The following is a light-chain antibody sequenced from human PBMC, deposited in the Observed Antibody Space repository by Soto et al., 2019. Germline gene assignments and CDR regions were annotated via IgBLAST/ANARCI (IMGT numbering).Light chain of an antibody. J-gene: IGKJ1*01. Sequence: DIQMTQSPSSLSASVGDRVTITCRASQAISNYLAWYQQKPGRVPELLIYATSTLQSGVPSRFSGSGSGTDFTLTISSLQPDDVATYYCQKYNTARWTFGQGTKVEIK. V-gene: IGKV1-27*01. CDR1: QAISNY. CDR3: QKYNTARWT. CDR2: ATS.